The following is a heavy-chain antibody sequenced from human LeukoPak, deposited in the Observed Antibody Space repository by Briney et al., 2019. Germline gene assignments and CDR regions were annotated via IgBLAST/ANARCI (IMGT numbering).Heavy chain of an antibody. CDR2: INPSGGST. Sequence: AASVKVSCKASGYTFTSYYLYWVRQAPGQGLEWMGIINPSGGSTSYAQKFQGRVTMTRDTSTSTVYMELSSLRSEDTAVYYCARALPYCSGGSCPTRSLRYWGQGTLVTVSS. CDR1: GYTFTSYY. CDR3: ARALPYCSGGSCPTRSLRY. J-gene: IGHJ4*02. D-gene: IGHD2-15*01. V-gene: IGHV1-46*01.